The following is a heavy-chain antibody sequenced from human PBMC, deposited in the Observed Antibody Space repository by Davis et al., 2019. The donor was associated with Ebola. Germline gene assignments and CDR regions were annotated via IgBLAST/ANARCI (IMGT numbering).Heavy chain of an antibody. Sequence: MPSETLSLTCTVSGGSIISYSWSWIRQPPGKGLEWIGYIHYSGGTNYNPSLRSRVTISVDTSKNQFSLKLSSVTAADTAVYYCARKYYDFWSGYVWGQGTTVTVSS. D-gene: IGHD3-3*01. CDR2: IHYSGGT. J-gene: IGHJ6*02. V-gene: IGHV4-59*12. CDR1: GGSIISYS. CDR3: ARKYYDFWSGYV.